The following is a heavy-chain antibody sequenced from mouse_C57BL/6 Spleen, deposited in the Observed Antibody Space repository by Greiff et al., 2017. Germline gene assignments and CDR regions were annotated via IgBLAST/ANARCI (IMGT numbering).Heavy chain of an antibody. D-gene: IGHD1-1*01. CDR1: GFTFSSYA. J-gene: IGHJ2*01. CDR2: ISSGGDYS. CDR3: TRITTVPYFDY. Sequence: EVQLVESGEGLVKPGGSLKLSCAASGFTFSSYAMSWVRQTPEKRLEWVAYISSGGDYSYYADTVKGRFTISRDNARNTLYLQMSSLKSEDTAMYYCTRITTVPYFDYWGQGTTLTVSS. V-gene: IGHV5-9-1*02.